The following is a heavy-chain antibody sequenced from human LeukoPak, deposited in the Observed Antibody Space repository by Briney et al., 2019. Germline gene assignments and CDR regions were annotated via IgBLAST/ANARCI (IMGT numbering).Heavy chain of an antibody. CDR1: GGSISSYY. CDR2: IYYSGST. CDR3: ARSGSGFFLRD. Sequence: SETLSLTCTVSGGSISSYYWSWIRQPPGKGLEWIGYIYYSGSTNYNPSLKSRVTISVDTSKNQFSLKLSSVTAADTAVYYCARSGSGFFLRDWGQGTLVTVSS. J-gene: IGHJ4*02. V-gene: IGHV4-59*01. D-gene: IGHD3-10*01.